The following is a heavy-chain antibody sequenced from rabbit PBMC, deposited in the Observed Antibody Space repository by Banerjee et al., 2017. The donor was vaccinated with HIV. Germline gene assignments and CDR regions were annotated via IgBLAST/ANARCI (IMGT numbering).Heavy chain of an antibody. Sequence: QQQLEESGGGLVKPGGTLTLTCKASGIDFSSYYYMCWVRQAPGKGLEWIGCIYTGSGDPYYASWAKGRFTISKTSSTAVTLQMTSLTAADTATYFCARNYDLWGPGTLVTVS. CDR1: GIDFSSYYY. CDR3: ARNYDL. CDR2: IYTGSGDP. V-gene: IGHV1S45*01. J-gene: IGHJ4*01. D-gene: IGHD2-1*01.